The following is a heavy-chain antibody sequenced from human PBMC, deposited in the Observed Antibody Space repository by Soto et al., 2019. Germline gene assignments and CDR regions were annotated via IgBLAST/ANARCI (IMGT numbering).Heavy chain of an antibody. CDR1: GFTFSSYA. V-gene: IGHV3-30-3*01. J-gene: IGHJ4*02. D-gene: IGHD2-2*01. Sequence: QVQLVESGGGVVQPGRSLRLSCAASGFTFSSYAMHWVRQAPGKGLEWVAVISYDGSNKYYADSVKGRFTISRDNSKNTLYLQMNSLRAVGTAVYCCARDTSRNRYTYFDYWGQGTLVTVSS. CDR3: ARDTSRNRYTYFDY. CDR2: ISYDGSNK.